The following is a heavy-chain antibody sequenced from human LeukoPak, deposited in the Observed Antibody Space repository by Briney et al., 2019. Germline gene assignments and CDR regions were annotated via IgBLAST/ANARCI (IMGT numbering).Heavy chain of an antibody. J-gene: IGHJ4*02. CDR3: AKVPIQYSDSFEVYFDY. CDR1: GFTFSSYA. V-gene: IGHV3-23*01. D-gene: IGHD3-3*01. Sequence: GGSLRLSCAASGFTFSSYAMSWVRQAHGKGLEWVSTISGSGGSTYYADSVKGRFTISRDNSKNTLYLQMNSLRADDTAVYYCAKVPIQYSDSFEVYFDYWGQGTLVTVSS. CDR2: ISGSGGST.